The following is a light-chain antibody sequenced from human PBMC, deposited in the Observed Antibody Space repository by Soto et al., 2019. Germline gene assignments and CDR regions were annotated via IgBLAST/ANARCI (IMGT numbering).Light chain of an antibody. Sequence: EIVLTQSPGTLSLSPGERATLSCRASQSVSSSYLAWYQQKPGQAPWLLIYGASSRATGLPDRFSGSGSGTDFTLTISRLEPEDFAVYYCQQYGSSPYTFGQGTKLEIK. CDR1: QSVSSSY. CDR2: GAS. J-gene: IGKJ2*01. V-gene: IGKV3-20*01. CDR3: QQYGSSPYT.